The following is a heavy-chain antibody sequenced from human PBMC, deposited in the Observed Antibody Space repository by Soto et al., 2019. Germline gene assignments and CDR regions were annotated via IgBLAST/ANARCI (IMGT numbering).Heavy chain of an antibody. CDR2: IFYSGST. CDR1: AGSITSTTHY. D-gene: IGHD4-17*01. V-gene: IGHV4-39*01. Sequence: QLPLPESGPGLVKPSETLSLSCTISAGSITSTTHYWVWIRQPPGKVLEWMGRIFYSGSTYYNPSLTSRATIAVDTSKNHFSLTLSSVNAADTAVYYWARFDYGYGMDVWGQGTTVTV. J-gene: IGHJ6*02. CDR3: ARFDYGYGMDV.